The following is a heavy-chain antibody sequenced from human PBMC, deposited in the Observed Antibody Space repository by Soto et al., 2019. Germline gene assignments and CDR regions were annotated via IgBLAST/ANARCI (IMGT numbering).Heavy chain of an antibody. CDR3: ARDATTVSRGYYYYGMDV. D-gene: IGHD4-4*01. Sequence: GGSLRLSCAASGFTFSDYYMSWIRQAPGKGLEWVSYISSSSYTNYADSVKGRFTISRDNAKNSLYLQMNSLRAEDTAVYYCARDATTVSRGYYYYGMDVWGQGITVTVSS. V-gene: IGHV3-11*06. J-gene: IGHJ6*02. CDR1: GFTFSDYY. CDR2: ISSSSYT.